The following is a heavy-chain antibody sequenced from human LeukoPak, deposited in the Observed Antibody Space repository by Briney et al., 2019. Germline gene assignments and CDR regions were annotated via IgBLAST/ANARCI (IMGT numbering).Heavy chain of an antibody. CDR1: GFIFSTYA. CDR2: VSVNGGKT. Sequence: GGSLRPSCAASGFIFSTYAMSWVRQAPGKGLEWVSVVSVNGGKTNYADSVKGRFSISRDNFKNTLHLEMNSLRTEDTAVYYCAKGSAEYHSSWSGYLNWGQGTLVTVSS. J-gene: IGHJ4*02. CDR3: AKGSAEYHSSWSGYLN. V-gene: IGHV3-23*01. D-gene: IGHD3-3*01.